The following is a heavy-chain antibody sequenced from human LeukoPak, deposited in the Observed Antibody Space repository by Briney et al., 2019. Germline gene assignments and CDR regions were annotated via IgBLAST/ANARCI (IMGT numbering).Heavy chain of an antibody. CDR3: AKDRLLYYYGSGSSYYFDY. D-gene: IGHD3-10*01. Sequence: PGRSLRLSCAASGCTFSSYGMHWVRQAPGKGLEWVAVIWYDGSNKYYADSVKGRFTISRDNSKNTLYLQMNSLRAEDTAVYYCAKDRLLYYYGSGSSYYFDYWGQGTLVTVSS. CDR2: IWYDGSNK. V-gene: IGHV3-33*06. CDR1: GCTFSSYG. J-gene: IGHJ4*02.